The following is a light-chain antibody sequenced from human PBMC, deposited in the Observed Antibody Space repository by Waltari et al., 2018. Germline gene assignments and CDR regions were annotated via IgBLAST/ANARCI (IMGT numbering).Light chain of an antibody. CDR1: SSDIGDYVF. CDR3: SSFPTTKTLL. Sequence: QSALTQPASVSGSPGQSINVSCTETSSDIGDYVFSSWYQQRPCVAPNLIIFDVTNRPSPISDLFSGSKSGNTASLTISGLQAEDEADYYCSSFPTTKTLLFGTGTKVTVL. V-gene: IGLV2-14*03. CDR2: DVT. J-gene: IGLJ1*01.